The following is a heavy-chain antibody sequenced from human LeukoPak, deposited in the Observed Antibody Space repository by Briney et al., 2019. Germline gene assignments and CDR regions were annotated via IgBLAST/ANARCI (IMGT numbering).Heavy chain of an antibody. D-gene: IGHD1-26*01. V-gene: IGHV4-34*01. J-gene: IGHJ6*03. CDR3: ASQGHHGKIVGTTLSYVYMDV. CDR2: FNHWGST. CDR1: GGSFSGYY. Sequence: SEALFLTCAVYGGSFSGYYWGWIRQPPGEGVGWIGEFNHWGSTNYNSSLKSRVTISVDTSKNQFSLKLSSVTAADTAFYYCASQGHHGKIVGTTLSYVYMDVGGKGTTVTVPS.